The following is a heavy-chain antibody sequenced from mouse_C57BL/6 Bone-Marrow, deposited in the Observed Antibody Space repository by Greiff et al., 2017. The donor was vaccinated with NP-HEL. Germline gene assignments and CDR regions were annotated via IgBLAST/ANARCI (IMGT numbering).Heavy chain of an antibody. V-gene: IGHV14-2*01. CDR2: IDPEDGET. CDR1: GYTFTSYW. J-gene: IGHJ3*01. Sequence: VQLQQPGAELVKPGASVKLSCKASGYTFTSYWMHWVKQRTEQGLEWIGRIDPEDGETKYAPKFQGKATITADTSSNTAYLQLSSLTSEDTAVYYCARRGTTVVPFAYWGQGTLVTVSA. CDR3: ARRGTTVVPFAY. D-gene: IGHD1-1*01.